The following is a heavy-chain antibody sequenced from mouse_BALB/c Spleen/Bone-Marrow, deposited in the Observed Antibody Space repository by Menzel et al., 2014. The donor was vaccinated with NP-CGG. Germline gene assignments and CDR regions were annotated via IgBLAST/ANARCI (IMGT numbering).Heavy chain of an antibody. CDR3: ARFPMDY. CDR2: IRNKAYGYTT. V-gene: IGHV7-3*02. CDR1: GFTFTDYY. Sequence: EVKLVESGGGLVQPGGSLRLSCTTSGFTFTDYYMSWVRQPPGKALEWLAFIRNKAYGYTTEYSASVRGRFTIPRDNSQSILYLQMNTLRAEDSATYYCARFPMDYWGQGTSVTVSS. J-gene: IGHJ4*01.